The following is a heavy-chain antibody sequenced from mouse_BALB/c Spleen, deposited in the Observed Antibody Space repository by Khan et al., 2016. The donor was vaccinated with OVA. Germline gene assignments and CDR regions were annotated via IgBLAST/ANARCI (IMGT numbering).Heavy chain of an antibody. J-gene: IGHJ4*01. D-gene: IGHD2-4*01. CDR2: IWWNDNK. Sequence: QVTLKESGPGLLQPSQTLSLTCSFSGFSLSTYGIGVGWIRQPSGKGLEWLAHIWWNDNKYYNTALKSRLTISKDTSNNQVFLKIASVDTADTATYYCARPDYDYYAMDYWGQGTSVTVSS. V-gene: IGHV8-11*01. CDR1: GFSLSTYGIG. CDR3: ARPDYDYYAMDY.